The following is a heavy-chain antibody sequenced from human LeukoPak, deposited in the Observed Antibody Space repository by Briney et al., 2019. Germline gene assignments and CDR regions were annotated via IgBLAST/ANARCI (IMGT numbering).Heavy chain of an antibody. CDR2: IIPIFGTA. V-gene: IGHV1-69*13. Sequence: ASVKVSCKASGGTFSSYAISWVRQAPGQGLEWMGGIIPIFGTANYAQKFQGRVTITADESTSTAYMELSSLRSEDTAVYYCAREEGSVFGVVISPNWFDPWGQGTLVTVSS. J-gene: IGHJ5*02. CDR3: AREEGSVFGVVISPNWFDP. D-gene: IGHD3-3*01. CDR1: GGTFSSYA.